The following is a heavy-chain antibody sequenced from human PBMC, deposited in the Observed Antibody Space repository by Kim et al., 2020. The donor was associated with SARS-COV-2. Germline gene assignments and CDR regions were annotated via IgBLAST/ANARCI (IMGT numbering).Heavy chain of an antibody. J-gene: IGHJ3*02. D-gene: IGHD3-22*01. CDR3: ARVEYDSPGAFDI. CDR1: GGSISSGGYY. Sequence: SETLSLTCTVSGGSISSGGYYWSWIRQHPGKGLEWIGYIYYSGSTYYNPSLKSRVTISVDTSKNQFSLKLSSVTAADTAVYYCARVEYDSPGAFDIWGQGTMVTVSS. CDR2: IYYSGST. V-gene: IGHV4-31*03.